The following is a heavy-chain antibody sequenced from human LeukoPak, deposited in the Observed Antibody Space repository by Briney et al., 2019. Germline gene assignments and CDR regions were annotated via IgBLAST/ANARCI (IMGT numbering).Heavy chain of an antibody. Sequence: GGSLRLSCTASGFTFSSYGMHWVRQAPGKGLEWVAVISYDGSNKYYADSVKGRFTISRDNSKSTLYLQMSSLRAEDTAVYYCAKDLNRGLPDYWGQGTLVTVSS. CDR3: AKDLNRGLPDY. CDR1: GFTFSSYG. V-gene: IGHV3-30*18. D-gene: IGHD2-21*01. J-gene: IGHJ4*02. CDR2: ISYDGSNK.